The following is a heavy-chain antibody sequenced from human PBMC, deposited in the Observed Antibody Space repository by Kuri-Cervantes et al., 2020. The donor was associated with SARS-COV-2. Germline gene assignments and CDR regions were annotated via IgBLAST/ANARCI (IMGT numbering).Heavy chain of an antibody. V-gene: IGHV4-39*07. CDR2: IYYSGST. CDR1: GGSISSSSYY. Sequence: SETLSLTCTASGGSISSSSYYWGWIRQPPGKGLEWIGSIYYSGSTYYNPSLKSRVSISLDTSKNQFSLKLSSVTAADTAVYYCARGPFGILTGYYGYGMDVWGQGTTVTVSS. J-gene: IGHJ6*02. CDR3: ARGPFGILTGYYGYGMDV. D-gene: IGHD3-9*01.